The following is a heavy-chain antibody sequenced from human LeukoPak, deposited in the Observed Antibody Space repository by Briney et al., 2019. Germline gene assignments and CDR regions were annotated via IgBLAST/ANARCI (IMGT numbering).Heavy chain of an antibody. CDR1: GGSISSGSYY. Sequence: PSETLSLTCTVSGGSISSGSYYWSWIRQPAGKGLEWIGRIYTSGSTNYNPSLKSRVTISVDTSKSQFSLKLSSVTAADTAVYYCAGGYDILTGYYAEDAFDIWGQGTMVTVSS. CDR2: IYTSGST. V-gene: IGHV4-61*02. CDR3: AGGYDILTGYYAEDAFDI. J-gene: IGHJ3*02. D-gene: IGHD3-9*01.